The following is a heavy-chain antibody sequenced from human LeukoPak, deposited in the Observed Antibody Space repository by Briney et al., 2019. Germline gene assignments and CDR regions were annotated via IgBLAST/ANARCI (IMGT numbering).Heavy chain of an antibody. D-gene: IGHD3-22*01. CDR2: ISAYNGNT. J-gene: IGHJ6*02. Sequence: GASVKVSCKASGYTFTSYGISWVRQAPGQGLEWMGWISAYNGNTNHAQKLQGRVTMTTDTSTSIAYMELRSLRSDDTAVYYCARVGEYYYASSGYYYYYYGMDVWGQGTTVTVSS. CDR1: GYTFTSYG. V-gene: IGHV1-18*01. CDR3: ARVGEYYYASSGYYYYYYGMDV.